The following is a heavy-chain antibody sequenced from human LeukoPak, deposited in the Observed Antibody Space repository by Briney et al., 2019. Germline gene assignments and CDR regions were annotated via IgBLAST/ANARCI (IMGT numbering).Heavy chain of an antibody. Sequence: GRSLRLSCAASGFTFSSYEMNWVRQAPGRGLEWVSYISSSGFNIYYADSVKGRFTISRDNAKNSLYLQMNSLRAEDTAFYFCARAGGRDFHFDSWGQGTLVTVSS. V-gene: IGHV3-48*03. CDR3: ARAGGRDFHFDS. D-gene: IGHD5-12*01. CDR2: ISSSGFNI. J-gene: IGHJ4*02. CDR1: GFTFSSYE.